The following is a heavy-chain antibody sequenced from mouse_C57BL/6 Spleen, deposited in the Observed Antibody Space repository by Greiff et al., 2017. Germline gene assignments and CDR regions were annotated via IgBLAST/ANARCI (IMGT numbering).Heavy chain of an antibody. D-gene: IGHD2-1*01. J-gene: IGHJ2*01. CDR2: INYDGGST. V-gene: IGHV5-16*01. CDR1: GFTFSDYY. CDR3: ARFYYGNFPDY. Sequence: EVQRVESEGGLVQPGSSMKLSCTASGFTFSDYYMAWVRQVPEKGLEWVANINYDGGSTYYLDSLKSRFIISRDNAKNILYLQMSSLKSEGTATYYCARFYYGNFPDYWGQGTTLTVSS.